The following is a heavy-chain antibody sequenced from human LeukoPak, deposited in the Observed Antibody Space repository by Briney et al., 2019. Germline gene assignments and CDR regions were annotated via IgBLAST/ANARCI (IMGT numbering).Heavy chain of an antibody. CDR1: GGSISSSSYY. J-gene: IGHJ5*02. V-gene: IGHV4-39*01. CDR2: IYYSGTT. Sequence: SETLSLTCTVSGGSISSSSYYWGWIRQPPGQGLEWIGSIYYSGTTYYNPSIKSRVTISVDTSKNQFSLKLSSVTAADTAVYYCARIWGSSSWYTRFDPWGQGTLVTVSS. CDR3: ARIWGSSSWYTRFDP. D-gene: IGHD6-13*01.